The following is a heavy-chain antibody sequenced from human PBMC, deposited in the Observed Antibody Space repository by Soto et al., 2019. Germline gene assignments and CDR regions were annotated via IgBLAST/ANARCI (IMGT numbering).Heavy chain of an antibody. V-gene: IGHV1-46*02. Sequence: ASVKVSCKASGYTFNSYDMHWVRQAPGQGLEWMGVINPSSGSANYAQKFQGRVIVTSDTSTSTVYMELSSLRSEETAVYYCAREIYDSSGYSXYWGQGTLVXVSS. D-gene: IGHD3-22*01. CDR3: AREIYDSSGYSXY. J-gene: IGHJ4*02. CDR2: INPSSGSA. CDR1: GYTFNSYD.